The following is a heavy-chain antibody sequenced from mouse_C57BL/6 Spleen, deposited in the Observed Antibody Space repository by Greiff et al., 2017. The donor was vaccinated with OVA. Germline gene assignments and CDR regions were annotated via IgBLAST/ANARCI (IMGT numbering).Heavy chain of an antibody. CDR3: ARGGSSGGFAY. V-gene: IGHV1-69*01. D-gene: IGHD3-2*02. Sequence: VQLQQPGAELVMPGASVKLSCKASGYTFTSYWMHWVKQRPGQGLEWIGEIGPSDSYTNYNQKFKGKSTSTVDKSSSTAYMQLSSLTSEDAAVYYCARGGSSGGFAYWGQGTLVTVSA. J-gene: IGHJ3*01. CDR2: IGPSDSYT. CDR1: GYTFTSYW.